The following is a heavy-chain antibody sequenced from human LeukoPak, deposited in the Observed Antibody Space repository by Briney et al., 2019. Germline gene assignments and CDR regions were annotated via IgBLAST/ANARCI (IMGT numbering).Heavy chain of an antibody. D-gene: IGHD4-17*01. CDR1: GFSFTTYA. CDR2: IGGSGGST. Sequence: PGGSLRLSCAASGFSFTTYAMSWVRQAPGKGLELVSVIGGSGGSTYYADSVKGRFTISRDNSKKTLSLQMNSLRAEDTAIYYCARETGLRTFDYWGQGTLVTVSS. J-gene: IGHJ4*02. V-gene: IGHV3-23*01. CDR3: ARETGLRTFDY.